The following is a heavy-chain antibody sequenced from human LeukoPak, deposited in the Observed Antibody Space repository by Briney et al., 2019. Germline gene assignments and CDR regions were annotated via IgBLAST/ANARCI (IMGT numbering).Heavy chain of an antibody. J-gene: IGHJ4*02. CDR1: GFTFGDYA. CDR3: TRDRGAYNLYDY. CDR2: IRSKAYGETA. V-gene: IGHV3-49*03. Sequence: TGGSLRLSCTASGFTFGDYAMSWIRQAPGKGLEWVGFIRSKAYGETADYAASVKRRFTISRDDSKAIAYLQMNSLKTEDTAVYHCTRDRGAYNLYDYWGQGTLVTVPS. D-gene: IGHD1-1*01.